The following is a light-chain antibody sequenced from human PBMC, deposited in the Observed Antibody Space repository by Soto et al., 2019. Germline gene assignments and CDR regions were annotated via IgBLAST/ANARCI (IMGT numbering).Light chain of an antibody. V-gene: IGKV3-15*01. CDR3: QQYKKWPPQYT. Sequence: EIVMTQSPATLSVSPGERATLSCRASQSISSDLAWYQQKPGQATRLLIYGASTRTTHIPARVSGSESGTDFTLTISCLQSEDIALYYGQQYKKWPPQYTFGQGTKLEIK. CDR1: QSISSD. J-gene: IGKJ2*01. CDR2: GAS.